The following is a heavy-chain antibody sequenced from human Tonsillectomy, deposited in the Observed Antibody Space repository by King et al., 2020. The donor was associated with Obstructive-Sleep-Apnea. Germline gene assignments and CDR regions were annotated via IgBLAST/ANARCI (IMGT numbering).Heavy chain of an antibody. Sequence: VQLQESGPGLVKPSETLSHTCTVSGYSIASGYYWGWIRQPPGKGLEGIGSIYHSGNTYYNPSLKSRVTISVDTSKNQFSLKLSSVTAADTAVYYCARDSGTSTTANWGQGTLVTVSS. CDR3: ARDSGTSTTAN. J-gene: IGHJ4*02. D-gene: IGHD4-17*01. V-gene: IGHV4-38-2*02. CDR1: GYSIASGYY. CDR2: IYHSGNT.